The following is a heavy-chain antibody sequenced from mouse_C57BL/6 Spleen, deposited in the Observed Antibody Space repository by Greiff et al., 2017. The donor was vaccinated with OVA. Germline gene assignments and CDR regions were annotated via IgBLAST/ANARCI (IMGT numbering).Heavy chain of an antibody. CDR2: IDPSDSYT. V-gene: IGHV1-59*01. D-gene: IGHD1-1*01. Sequence: QVQLQQSGAELVRPGTSVKLSCKASGYTFTSYWMHWVKQRPGQGLEWIGVIDPSDSYTNYNQKFKGKATLTVDTSSSTAYMQLSSLTSEDSAVYYCAFITTVVAPYYFDDWGQGTTLTVSS. J-gene: IGHJ2*01. CDR3: AFITTVVAPYYFDD. CDR1: GYTFTSYW.